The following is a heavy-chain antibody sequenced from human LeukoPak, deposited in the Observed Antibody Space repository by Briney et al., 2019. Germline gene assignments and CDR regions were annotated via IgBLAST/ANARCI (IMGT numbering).Heavy chain of an antibody. CDR3: ARLNYGSGTYSARDY. J-gene: IGHJ4*02. V-gene: IGHV3-21*01. D-gene: IGHD3-10*01. CDR1: GFTFSSYS. CDR2: ISSSSSYI. Sequence: GGSLRLSCAASGFTFSSYSVNWVRQAPGKGLEWVSSISSSSSYIYYADSVKGRFTISRDNAKNSLYLQMNSLRAEDTAVYYCARLNYGSGTYSARDYWGQGTLVAVSS.